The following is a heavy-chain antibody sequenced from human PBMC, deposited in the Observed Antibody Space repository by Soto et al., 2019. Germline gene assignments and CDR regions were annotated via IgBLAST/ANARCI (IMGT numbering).Heavy chain of an antibody. CDR1: GYTFTSYG. CDR2: ISAYNGNT. V-gene: IGHV1-18*01. CDR3: ARDGYSSGWYASYYYYYMDV. J-gene: IGHJ6*03. D-gene: IGHD6-19*01. Sequence: ASVKVSCKASGYTFTSYGISWVRQAPGQGLEWMGWISAYNGNTNYAQKLQGRVTMTTDTSTSTAYMELRSLRSDDTAVYYCARDGYSSGWYASYYYYYMDVWGKGTTVTVS.